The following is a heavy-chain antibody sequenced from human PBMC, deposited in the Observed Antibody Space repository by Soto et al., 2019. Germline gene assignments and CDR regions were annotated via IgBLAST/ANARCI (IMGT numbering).Heavy chain of an antibody. CDR1: GFTFSSYE. V-gene: IGHV3-48*03. CDR2: ISSSGSTI. J-gene: IGHJ3*02. CDR3: ARDPVGSSGYSDAFDI. D-gene: IGHD3-22*01. Sequence: GGSLRLSCAASGFTFSSYEMNWVRQAPGKGLEWVSYISSSGSTIYYADSVKGRVTITRDNAKNSLYLQMNSLRAEDTAVYYCARDPVGSSGYSDAFDIWGQGTMVTVSS.